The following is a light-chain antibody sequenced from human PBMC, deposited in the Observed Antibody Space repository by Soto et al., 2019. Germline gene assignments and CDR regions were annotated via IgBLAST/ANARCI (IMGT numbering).Light chain of an antibody. J-gene: IGKJ1*01. V-gene: IGKV3-20*01. Sequence: EKVMTHSPATLSVSLGERATLSFSSTQTVFSNYIGWYQQKPGQAPRRLIFGASSRATGIPDRFSGSGSGTDFTLTISGLEPEDFAVYYCQQYGSSPSTFGQGTKVDIK. CDR1: QTVFSNY. CDR2: GAS. CDR3: QQYGSSPST.